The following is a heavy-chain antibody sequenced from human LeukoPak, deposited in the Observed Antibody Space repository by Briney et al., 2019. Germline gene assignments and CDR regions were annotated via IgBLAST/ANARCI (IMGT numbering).Heavy chain of an antibody. CDR1: GFTFSSYS. V-gene: IGHV3-21*01. Sequence: GGSLRLSCAASGFTFSSYSMNWVRQAPGKGLEWVSSISSSSSYIYYADSVKGRFTISRDNAKNSLYLQMNSLRAEDTAVYYCARAGPSDYGDYTDYWGQGTLVTVSS. D-gene: IGHD4-17*01. CDR3: ARAGPSDYGDYTDY. CDR2: ISSSSSYI. J-gene: IGHJ4*02.